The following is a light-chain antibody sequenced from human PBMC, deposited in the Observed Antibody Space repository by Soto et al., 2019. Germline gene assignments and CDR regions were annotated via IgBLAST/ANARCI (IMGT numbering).Light chain of an antibody. Sequence: DIQMTQSPSSLSASVGDRVTITCRASQGILDYLAWYQQNPGKVPKLLIYAASTLQSGVPSRFSGSGSGTDVTLTISSLQPEDVATYYFQKYNSAPQKFGQGTRVEIK. J-gene: IGKJ1*01. CDR3: QKYNSAPQK. V-gene: IGKV1-27*01. CDR2: AAS. CDR1: QGILDY.